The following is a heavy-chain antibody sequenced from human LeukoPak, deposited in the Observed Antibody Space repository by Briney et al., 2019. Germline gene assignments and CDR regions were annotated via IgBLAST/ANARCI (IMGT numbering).Heavy chain of an antibody. CDR3: GSTSLLGSGFSDY. J-gene: IGHJ4*02. D-gene: IGHD3-10*02. CDR1: GFTVSSNY. V-gene: IGHV3-66*01. CDR2: IYSGGRT. Sequence: GGSLRLSCAASGFTVSSNYMNWVRQAPGKGLEWVSVIYSGGRTYYVDSVKGRITISRDNSKNTLYLQMNSLRAEDTAVYYCGSTSLLGSGFSDYWGRGTLVTVSS.